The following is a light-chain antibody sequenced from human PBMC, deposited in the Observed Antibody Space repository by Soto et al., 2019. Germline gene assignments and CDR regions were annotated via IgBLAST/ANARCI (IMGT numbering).Light chain of an antibody. J-gene: IGLJ2*01. V-gene: IGLV1-51*01. Sequence: QSVLTQPPSVSAAPGQWVTISCSGSTSNIGNNYVSWYQQLPGTAPKLLIYDNNKRPSGIPDRFSGSKSGTSATLGITGLQTGDEADYYCGTWDSSLSAGVFGGGTKLTVL. CDR2: DNN. CDR1: TSNIGNNY. CDR3: GTWDSSLSAGV.